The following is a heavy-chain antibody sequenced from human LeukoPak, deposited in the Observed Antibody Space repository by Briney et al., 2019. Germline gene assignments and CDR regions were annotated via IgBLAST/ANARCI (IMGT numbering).Heavy chain of an antibody. CDR1: GYTFTSYG. D-gene: IGHD3-22*01. CDR2: ISAYNGNT. CDR3: AREGYYYDSSGYYPFDY. Sequence: ASVKVSCKASGYTFTSYGISWVRQDPGQGLEWMGWISAYNGNTNYAQKLQGRVTMTTDTSTSTAYMELRSLRSDDTAVYYCAREGYYYDSSGYYPFDYWGQGTLVTVSS. V-gene: IGHV1-18*01. J-gene: IGHJ4*02.